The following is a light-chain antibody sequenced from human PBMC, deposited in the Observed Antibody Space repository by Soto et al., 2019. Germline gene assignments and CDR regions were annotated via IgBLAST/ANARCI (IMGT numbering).Light chain of an antibody. CDR1: QTISSW. J-gene: IGKJ1*01. V-gene: IGKV1-5*03. Sequence: DIQMTQSPSTLSGSVGDRVTITCRASQTISSWLAWYQQKPGKAPKLLIYKASTLKSGVPSRFSGSGSGTDFNLTITSLQPDDFATYYCQHYNSYSEAFGQGTKVDIK. CDR2: KAS. CDR3: QHYNSYSEA.